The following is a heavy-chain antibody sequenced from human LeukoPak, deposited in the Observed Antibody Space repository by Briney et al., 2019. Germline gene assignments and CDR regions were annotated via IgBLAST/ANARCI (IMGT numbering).Heavy chain of an antibody. CDR1: GYSFTSYW. D-gene: IGHD6-13*01. CDR3: ARRPGYSSSWLVGDFDY. J-gene: IGHJ4*02. Sequence: GESLKISCKGSGYSFTSYWIGWVRQMPGKGLEWMGIIYPGDSDTRYSPSFQGQVTISADKSISTAYLQWSSLKASDTAMYYCARRPGYSSSWLVGDFDYWGQGTLVTVSS. V-gene: IGHV5-51*01. CDR2: IYPGDSDT.